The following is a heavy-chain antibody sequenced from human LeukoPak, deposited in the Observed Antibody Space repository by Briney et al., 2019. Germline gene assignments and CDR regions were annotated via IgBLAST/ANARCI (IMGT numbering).Heavy chain of an antibody. CDR1: GYTFTGYY. V-gene: IGHV1-2*02. CDR3: ASRGEGSSWTFDY. CDR2: INPHSGGT. J-gene: IGHJ4*02. Sequence: ASVKVSCKASGYTFTGYYLHWVRQAPGQGLEWMGWINPHSGGTNYAQNFQGRVTMTRDTSVSTAYMELSSLRSDDTAVYYCASRGEGSSWTFDYWGQGTLVTVFS. D-gene: IGHD6-13*01.